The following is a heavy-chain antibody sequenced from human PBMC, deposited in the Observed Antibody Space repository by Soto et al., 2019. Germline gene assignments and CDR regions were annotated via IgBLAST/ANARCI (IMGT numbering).Heavy chain of an antibody. CDR2: ISGSGGST. J-gene: IGHJ4*02. Sequence: GSLRLSCAASGFTFSSYAMSWVRQVPGKGLEWVSAISGSGGSTYYADSVKGRFTISRDNSKNTLYLQMNSLRAEDTAVYYCAKSSGYYSGYFDYWGQGTLVTVSS. CDR3: AKSSGYYSGYFDY. D-gene: IGHD3-22*01. V-gene: IGHV3-23*01. CDR1: GFTFSSYA.